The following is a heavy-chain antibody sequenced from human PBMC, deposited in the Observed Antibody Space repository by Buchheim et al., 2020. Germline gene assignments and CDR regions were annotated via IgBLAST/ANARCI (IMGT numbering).Heavy chain of an antibody. D-gene: IGHD2-21*01. J-gene: IGHJ5*02. CDR1: GFTFSSYG. CDR2: ISYDGSNK. Sequence: QVQLVESGGGVVQPGRSLRLSCAASGFTFSSYGMHWVRQAPGKGLEWVAVISYDGSNKYYADSVKGRFTISRDNSKNTLYLQMNSLRAEDTAVYYCAKESRRGDRGGWFDPWGQGTL. V-gene: IGHV3-30*18. CDR3: AKESRRGDRGGWFDP.